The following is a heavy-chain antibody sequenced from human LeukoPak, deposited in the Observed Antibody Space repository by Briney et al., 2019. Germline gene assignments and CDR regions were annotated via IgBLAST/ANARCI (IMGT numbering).Heavy chain of an antibody. V-gene: IGHV3-53*01. CDR2: FFSGGST. CDR3: ARDTVTTFRFRDYYYYGMDV. Sequence: GGSLRLSCPAPGLTVSTTYMNWARRPPGKGLEWSQVFFSGGSTYYADSVKGRFTISRDNSKNTLYLQMNSLRAEDTAVYYCARDTVTTFRFRDYYYYGMDVWGQGTTVTVSS. J-gene: IGHJ6*02. D-gene: IGHD4-17*01. CDR1: GLTVSTTY.